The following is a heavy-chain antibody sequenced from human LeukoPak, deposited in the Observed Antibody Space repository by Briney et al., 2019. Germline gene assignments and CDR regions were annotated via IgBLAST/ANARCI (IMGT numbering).Heavy chain of an antibody. CDR2: IYYSGST. Sequence: SETLSLACAVSGGSISTYFWSWIRQPPGKGLEWIGYIYYSGSTNYNPSLKSRVTISVDTSKNQFSLKLSSVTAADTAMYHCARQGGANSFDYWGQGILVTVSS. CDR1: GGSISTYF. CDR3: ARQGGANSFDY. D-gene: IGHD1-1*01. V-gene: IGHV4-59*08. J-gene: IGHJ4*02.